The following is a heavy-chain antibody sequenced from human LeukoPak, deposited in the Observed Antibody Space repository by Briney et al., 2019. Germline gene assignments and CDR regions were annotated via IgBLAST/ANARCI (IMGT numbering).Heavy chain of an antibody. CDR2: LNPNSGNT. CDR3: VWRRGVSAFDI. J-gene: IGHJ3*02. Sequence: GASVKVSCKASGYTFTSNEINWVRQATGQGLEWMGWLNPNSGNTGYAQKFQGRVTMTRNSSISTVYMELSSLGSEDTAVYYCVWRRGVSAFDIWGQGTMVTVSS. D-gene: IGHD3-10*01. CDR1: GYTFTSNE. V-gene: IGHV1-8*01.